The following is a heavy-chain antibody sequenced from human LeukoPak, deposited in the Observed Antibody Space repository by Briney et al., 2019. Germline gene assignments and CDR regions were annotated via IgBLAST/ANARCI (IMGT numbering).Heavy chain of an antibody. J-gene: IGHJ4*02. CDR2: IDWDDDK. D-gene: IGHD6-19*01. Sequence: QTLTLTCTFSGFSLSTSGMCVRWIRQPPGKALEWLARIDWDDDKYYSTSLKTRLTISKDTSKNQVVLTMTNMDPVDTATYYCARICRYSSGWHPHDYWGQGTLVTVSS. CDR3: ARICRYSSGWHPHDY. V-gene: IGHV2-70*11. CDR1: GFSLSTSGMC.